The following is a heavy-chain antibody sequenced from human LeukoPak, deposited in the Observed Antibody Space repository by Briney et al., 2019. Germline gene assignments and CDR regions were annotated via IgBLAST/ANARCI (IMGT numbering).Heavy chain of an antibody. D-gene: IGHD3-3*01. CDR2: IYSGGST. CDR1: GFTVSSNY. CDR3: ARGGSLELLLYGYYFDY. V-gene: IGHV3-53*04. Sequence: GGSLRLSCAASGFTVSSNYMSWVRQAPGKGLEWVSVIYSGGSTYYADSVKGRFTISRHNSKNTLYLQMNSLRAEDTAVYYCARGGSLELLLYGYYFDYWGQGTLVTVSS. J-gene: IGHJ4*02.